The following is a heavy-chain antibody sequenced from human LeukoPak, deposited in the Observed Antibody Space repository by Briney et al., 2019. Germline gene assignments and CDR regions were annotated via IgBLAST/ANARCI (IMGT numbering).Heavy chain of an antibody. CDR2: INHSGST. Sequence: SETLSLTCAVYGGSFRGYYWSWIRQPPGMGLEWIGEINHSGSTTFNPSLKSRVGMSVDTSKNQFSLKVTSVTAADTAVYYCARRSCGGDCQPYYFDYWGQGTLVTVSS. J-gene: IGHJ4*02. V-gene: IGHV4-34*01. CDR1: GGSFRGYY. D-gene: IGHD2-21*02. CDR3: ARRSCGGDCQPYYFDY.